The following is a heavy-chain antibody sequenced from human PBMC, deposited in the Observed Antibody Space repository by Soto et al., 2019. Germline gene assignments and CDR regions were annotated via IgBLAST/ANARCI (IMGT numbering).Heavy chain of an antibody. CDR1: GGSISRYY. Sequence: PSESLSLTCTVSGGSISRYYWSWIRQPPGKGLERIGYIYYSGSTNYNPSLKSRVTISVDTSKNRFSLKLSSVTAADTAVYYCARRYGSSFDYWGQGTLVTVSS. D-gene: IGHD3-10*01. V-gene: IGHV4-59*08. CDR3: ARRYGSSFDY. J-gene: IGHJ4*02. CDR2: IYYSGST.